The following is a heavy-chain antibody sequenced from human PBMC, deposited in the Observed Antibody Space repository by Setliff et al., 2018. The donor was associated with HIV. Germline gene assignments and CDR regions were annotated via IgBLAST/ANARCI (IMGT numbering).Heavy chain of an antibody. D-gene: IGHD6-13*01. CDR3: ARGYSSSYYFDY. CDR1: GGSFGGHF. J-gene: IGHJ4*02. CDR2: INHSGRI. Sequence: PSETLSLTCAVYGGSFGGHFWSWIRQPPGKGLEWTGEINHSGRINCNPSLKSRVTVSVDTSKNQFSLKLSSVTAADTAVYYCARGYSSSYYFDYWGQGTLVTVSS. V-gene: IGHV4-34*01.